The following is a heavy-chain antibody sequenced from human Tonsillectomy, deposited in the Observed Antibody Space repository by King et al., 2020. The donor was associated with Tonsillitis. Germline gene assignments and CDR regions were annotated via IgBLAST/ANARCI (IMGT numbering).Heavy chain of an antibody. J-gene: IGHJ4*02. CDR2: IAWDDDK. D-gene: IGHD6-19*01. V-gene: IGHV2-70*04. CDR3: ARGSSGGGLDF. CDR1: GFSLKTSEMR. Sequence: VTLKESGPALVKPTQTLTLTCSFSGFSLKTSEMRVSWIRQPPGKALEWLARIAWDDDKFYSTSLKTRLTITKDTSKNQVVLIMTNMDPVDTATYYCARGSSGGGLDFWGQGTLVTVSS.